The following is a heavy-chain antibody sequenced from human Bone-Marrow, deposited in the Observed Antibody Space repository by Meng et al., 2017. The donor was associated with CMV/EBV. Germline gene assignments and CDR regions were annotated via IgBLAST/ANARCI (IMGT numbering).Heavy chain of an antibody. CDR2: INPNDDT. CDR1: GYTVTDYS. V-gene: IGHV1-2*02. J-gene: IGHJ4*02. D-gene: IGHD6-19*01. Sequence: VHRVPSWGEVRKPGASVKVSCNASGYTVTDYSIPWVRQAPGQWLEGMGWINPNDDTKYAQNFQGRVTMTRDMSINTVYMEQSRLKSDDTAVYYCARSSGWSRFDYWGLGTLVTVSS. CDR3: ARSSGWSRFDY.